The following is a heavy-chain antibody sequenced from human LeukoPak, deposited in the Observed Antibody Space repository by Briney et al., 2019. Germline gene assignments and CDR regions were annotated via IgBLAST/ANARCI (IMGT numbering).Heavy chain of an antibody. J-gene: IGHJ4*02. Sequence: GRSLRLSCAASGFTFSSYGMHWVRQAPGKGLEWVAVIWYDGSNKYCADSVKGRFTISRDNSKNTLYLQMNSLRAEDTAVYYCARDKEAVAVYYFDYWGQGTLVTVSS. D-gene: IGHD6-19*01. CDR2: IWYDGSNK. V-gene: IGHV3-33*01. CDR3: ARDKEAVAVYYFDY. CDR1: GFTFSSYG.